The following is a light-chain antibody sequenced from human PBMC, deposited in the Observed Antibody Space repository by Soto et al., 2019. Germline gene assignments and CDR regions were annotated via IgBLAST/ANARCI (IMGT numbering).Light chain of an antibody. V-gene: IGKV3-20*01. CDR3: KQYRNSPLFT. J-gene: IGKJ3*01. CDR2: GTS. CDR1: QSVSRSY. Sequence: EIVLTQSPGTLSLSPGERATLSCRASQSVSRSYLAWYQQKPGQAPRLLIYGTSIRAPGIPDRFSGGGCGTASTLTNSMLLTEDLSIYYCKQYRNSPLFTFGPENQVDIK.